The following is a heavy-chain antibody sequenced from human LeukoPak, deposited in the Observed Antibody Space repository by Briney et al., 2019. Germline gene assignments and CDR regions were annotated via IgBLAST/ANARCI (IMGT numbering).Heavy chain of an antibody. D-gene: IGHD3-10*01. V-gene: IGHV3-15*01. CDR1: GFTFSNAW. CDR3: TTELWFGENDY. Sequence: GGSLRLSCAASGFTFSNAWMSWVRRAPGKGLEWVGRIKSKTDGGTTDYAAPVKGRFTISRDDSKNTLYLQMNSLKTEDTAVYYCTTELWFGENDYWGQGTLVTVSS. J-gene: IGHJ4*02. CDR2: IKSKTDGGTT.